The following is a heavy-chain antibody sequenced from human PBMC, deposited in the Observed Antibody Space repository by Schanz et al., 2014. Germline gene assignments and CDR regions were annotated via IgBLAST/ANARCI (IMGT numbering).Heavy chain of an antibody. V-gene: IGHV4-4*02. D-gene: IGHD3-10*01. Sequence: QVQLEESGAGLVKPSGTLSLTCAVSGASVSSDNWWNWVRQPPGKGLEWIGEIYDSGNTNYNPSLKIRVPRSVDESKNQFSLQLTSVTAADTAVYYCARGGQGFGEPHQRLFEYWGPGTLVTVSS. CDR1: GASVSSDNW. CDR3: ARGGQGFGEPHQRLFEY. CDR2: IYDSGNT. J-gene: IGHJ4*02.